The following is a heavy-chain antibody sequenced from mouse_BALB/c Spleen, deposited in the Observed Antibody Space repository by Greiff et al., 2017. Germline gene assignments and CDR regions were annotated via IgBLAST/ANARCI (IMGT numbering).Heavy chain of an antibody. CDR2: ISSGGST. Sequence: EVKLVESGGGLVKPGGSLKLSCAASGFTFSSYAMSWVRQTPEKRLEWVASISSGGSTYYPDSVKGRFTISRDNARNILYLQMSSLRSEDTAMYYCARVGAYYYGSSYPCWYFDVWGAGTTVTVSS. CDR3: ARVGAYYYGSSYPCWYFDV. V-gene: IGHV5-6-5*01. J-gene: IGHJ1*01. CDR1: GFTFSSYA. D-gene: IGHD1-1*01.